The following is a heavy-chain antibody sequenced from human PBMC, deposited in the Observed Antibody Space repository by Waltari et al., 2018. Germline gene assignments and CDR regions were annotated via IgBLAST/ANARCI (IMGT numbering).Heavy chain of an antibody. Sequence: EVQLVESGGGLVQPGGSLRLSCAASGFTFSSYEMNWVRQDPGKGLEWVLYISSSGSTIYYADFVKGRFTISRDNAKNSLYLQMNSLRAEDTAVYYCAREGRWLRNGDYWGQGTLVTVSS. V-gene: IGHV3-48*03. CDR1: GFTFSSYE. D-gene: IGHD5-12*01. J-gene: IGHJ4*02. CDR3: AREGRWLRNGDY. CDR2: ISSSGSTI.